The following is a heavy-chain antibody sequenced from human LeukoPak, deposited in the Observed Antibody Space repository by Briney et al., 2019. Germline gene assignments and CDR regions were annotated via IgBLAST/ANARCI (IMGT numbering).Heavy chain of an antibody. V-gene: IGHV4-59*08. J-gene: IGHJ4*02. CDR1: GGSISSYY. CDR2: IYYSGST. CDR3: ARETPSEYDILTGYHPFDY. D-gene: IGHD3-9*01. Sequence: SETLSLTCTVSGGSISSYYWSWIRQPPGKGLEWIGYIYYSGSTNYNPSLKSRVTISVDTSKNQFSLKLSSVTAAGTAVYYCARETPSEYDILTGYHPFDYRGQGTLVTVSS.